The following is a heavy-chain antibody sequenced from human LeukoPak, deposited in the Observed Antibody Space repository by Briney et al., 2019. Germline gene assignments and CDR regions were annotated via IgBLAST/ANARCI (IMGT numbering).Heavy chain of an antibody. V-gene: IGHV3-20*04. CDR2: INWNGGST. Sequence: GSLRLSCAASGFTFRNYGIHWVRQAPGKGLEWVSGINWNGGSTGYADSVKGRFTISRDNAKNSLYLQMNSLRAEDTALYYCARDQRGNFWSGYDYWGQGTLVTVSS. J-gene: IGHJ4*02. CDR1: GFTFRNYG. CDR3: ARDQRGNFWSGYDY. D-gene: IGHD3-3*01.